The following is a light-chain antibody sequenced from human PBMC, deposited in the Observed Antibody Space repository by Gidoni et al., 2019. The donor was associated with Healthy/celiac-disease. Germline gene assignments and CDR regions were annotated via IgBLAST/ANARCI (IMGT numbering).Light chain of an antibody. Sequence: SYELTQPLSVSVALGQTARISCGGNNIGNKNVHWYQQTPGQAPVLVIYRDSNRPSGIPERFSGSNSGNTATLTISRAQGGDEADYYCQVWDSSTVVFGGGTKLTVL. V-gene: IGLV3-9*01. CDR3: QVWDSSTVV. J-gene: IGLJ2*01. CDR1: NIGNKN. CDR2: RDS.